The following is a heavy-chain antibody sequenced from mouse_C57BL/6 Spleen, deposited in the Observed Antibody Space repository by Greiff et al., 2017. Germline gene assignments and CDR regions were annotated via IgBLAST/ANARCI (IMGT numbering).Heavy chain of an antibody. Sequence: QVQLQQSGPGLVQPSQRLSISCTVSGFSFTSYGVHWVRQSPGKGLEWLGVIWSGGSTDYIAAFISRLSISKDNSKSQVFFKRNSLQADDTAIYYCARETGTNVDYWGQGTTRTVSS. CDR2: IWSGGST. D-gene: IGHD4-1*01. CDR3: ARETGTNVDY. J-gene: IGHJ2*01. V-gene: IGHV2-2*01. CDR1: GFSFTSYG.